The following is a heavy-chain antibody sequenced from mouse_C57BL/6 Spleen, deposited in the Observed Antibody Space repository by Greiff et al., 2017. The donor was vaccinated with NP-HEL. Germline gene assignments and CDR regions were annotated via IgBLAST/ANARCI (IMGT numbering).Heavy chain of an antibody. CDR1: GYAFSSSW. J-gene: IGHJ1*03. V-gene: IGHV1-82*01. CDR2: IYPGDGDT. Sequence: VQLQQSGPELVKPGASVKISCKASGYAFSSSWMNWVKQRPGKGLEWIGRIYPGDGDTNYNGKFKGKATLTADKSSSTAYMQLSSLTSEDSAVYFCARVNYYGSSYWYFDVWGTGTTVTVSS. D-gene: IGHD1-1*01. CDR3: ARVNYYGSSYWYFDV.